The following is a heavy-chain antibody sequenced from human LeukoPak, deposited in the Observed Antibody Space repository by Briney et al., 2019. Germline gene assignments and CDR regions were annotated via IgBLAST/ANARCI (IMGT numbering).Heavy chain of an antibody. V-gene: IGHV4-59*08. CDR3: ARQAFNYYDSSGYSYYFDY. CDR1: GGSISSYY. D-gene: IGHD3-22*01. Sequence: SETLSLTCTVSGGSISSYYWSWIRQPPGKGLEWIGYIYYSGSTNYNPSLKSRVTISVDTSKNQFSLELSSVTAADTAVYYCARQAFNYYDSSGYSYYFDYWGQGTLVTVSS. CDR2: IYYSGST. J-gene: IGHJ4*02.